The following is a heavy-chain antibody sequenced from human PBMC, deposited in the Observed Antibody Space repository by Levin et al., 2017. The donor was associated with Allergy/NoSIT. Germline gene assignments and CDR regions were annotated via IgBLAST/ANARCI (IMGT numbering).Heavy chain of an antibody. Sequence: ASVKVSCKTSGXXXXXYXXXXXXXXXXXGLEWLGWISPYNGKTSYAQKFEGRVTMTTDTFTSTAYMDLRSLRHDDTAVYYCARDHGYSGYLLDWGQGTLVTVSS. CDR1: GXXXXXYX. D-gene: IGHD5-12*01. J-gene: IGHJ4*02. V-gene: IGHV1-18*01. CDR2: ISPYNGKT. CDR3: ARDHGYSGYLLD.